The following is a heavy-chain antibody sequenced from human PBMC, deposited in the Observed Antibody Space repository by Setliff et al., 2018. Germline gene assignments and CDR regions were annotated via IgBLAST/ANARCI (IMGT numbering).Heavy chain of an antibody. V-gene: IGHV1-58*01. Sequence: ASVKVSCKASGFTFSNSAVQWARQARGQPLEWIGRIVLDTGNTEYAQKFQERVTITRDMSTSTAYMELRSLTSEDTAEYFCATDGITIFLGEAFDIWGHGTMVTVSS. D-gene: IGHD3-9*01. CDR1: GFTFSNSA. J-gene: IGHJ3*02. CDR3: ATDGITIFLGEAFDI. CDR2: IVLDTGNT.